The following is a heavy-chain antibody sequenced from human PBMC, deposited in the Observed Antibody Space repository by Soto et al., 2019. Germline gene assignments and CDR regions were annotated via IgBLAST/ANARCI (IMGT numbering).Heavy chain of an antibody. CDR3: PVAPMGPY. CDR2: IKRESEGGTA. Sequence: EVQLVESGGGLVKPGGSLRLSCAASGFTASNFWMSWVRQAPGKGLEWIALIKRESEGGTADFAPLVKGRFTISRDDLKNTLYLDRNGVKPEDTAVYYCPVAPMGPYWGQGTMVPVPS. J-gene: IGHJ4*02. V-gene: IGHV3-15*01. CDR1: GFTASNFW. D-gene: IGHD2-15*01.